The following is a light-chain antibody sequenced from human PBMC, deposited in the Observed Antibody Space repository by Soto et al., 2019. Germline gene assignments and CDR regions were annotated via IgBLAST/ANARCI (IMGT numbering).Light chain of an antibody. V-gene: IGLV1-51*01. CDR1: SSNIGNNY. J-gene: IGLJ2*01. Sequence: QSVLTQPPSVSAAPGQKVTISCSGSSSNIGNNYVSWYQQLPGTAPKLLIYDNNERPSWIPDRFSGSKSGTSATLVITGLQPGDEADYFCGAWDSSLGAAIFGGGTKLTVL. CDR3: GAWDSSLGAAI. CDR2: DNN.